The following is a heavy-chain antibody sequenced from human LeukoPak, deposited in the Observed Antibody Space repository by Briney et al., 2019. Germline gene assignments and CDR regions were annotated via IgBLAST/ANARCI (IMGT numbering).Heavy chain of an antibody. Sequence: ASVKVSCKVSGYTLTELSMHWVRQAPGKGLEWMGGFDPEDGETIYAQKFQGRATMTEDTSTDTAYMELSSLRSEDTAVYYCATPYSSGWYYFDYWGQGTLVTVSS. CDR2: FDPEDGET. CDR1: GYTLTELS. J-gene: IGHJ4*02. D-gene: IGHD6-19*01. V-gene: IGHV1-24*01. CDR3: ATPYSSGWYYFDY.